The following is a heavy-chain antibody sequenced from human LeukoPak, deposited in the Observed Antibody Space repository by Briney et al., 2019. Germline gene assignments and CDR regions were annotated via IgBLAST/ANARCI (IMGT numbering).Heavy chain of an antibody. J-gene: IGHJ3*02. CDR1: GYTFTGYY. CDR2: INPNSGDT. D-gene: IGHD3-22*01. Sequence: GASVKVSCKASGYTFTGYYMHWVRQAPGQGLDWMGWINPNSGDTNYAQKFQGRVTMTTDTSASTAYMELRSLRSDDTAVYYCARPLTYYYDSNGRYAFEIWGQGTM. CDR3: ARPLTYYYDSNGRYAFEI. V-gene: IGHV1-2*02.